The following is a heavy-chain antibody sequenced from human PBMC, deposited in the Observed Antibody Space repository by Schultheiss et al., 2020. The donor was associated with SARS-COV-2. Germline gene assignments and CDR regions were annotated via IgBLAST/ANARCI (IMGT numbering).Heavy chain of an antibody. CDR2: MNPNSGNT. CDR3: ARDSSSWYFESDYYYYGMDV. J-gene: IGHJ6*02. Sequence: ASVKVSCKASGYTFTSYDINWVRQATGQGLEWMGWMNPNSGNTGYAQKFQDRVTMTRNTSISTAYMELSSLRSEDTAVYYCARDSSSWYFESDYYYYGMDVWGQGTTVTVSS. D-gene: IGHD6-13*01. CDR1: GYTFTSYD. V-gene: IGHV1-8*01.